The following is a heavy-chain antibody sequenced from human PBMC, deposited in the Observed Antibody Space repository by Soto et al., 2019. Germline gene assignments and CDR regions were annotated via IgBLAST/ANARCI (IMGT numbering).Heavy chain of an antibody. D-gene: IGHD6-6*01. J-gene: IGHJ3*02. V-gene: IGHV3-21*01. CDR1: GITFSSYS. CDR2: ISSTGTYI. Sequence: EVQLVESGGGLVKPGGSLRLSCAASGITFSSYSMNWVRQAPGKGLEWVSSISSTGTYIDYANSVKGRFTISTDNAKNSLFLQMDSLRAEDAALYYCARETNPYSSSSHAFDIWGQGTMVTVSS. CDR3: ARETNPYSSSSHAFDI.